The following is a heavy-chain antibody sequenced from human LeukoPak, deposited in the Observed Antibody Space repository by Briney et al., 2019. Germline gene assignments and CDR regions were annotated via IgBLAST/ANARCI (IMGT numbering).Heavy chain of an antibody. CDR1: GGSFSGYY. CDR3: ARGPGIAVAGTGRNGAFDI. Sequence: PSETLSLTCAVYGGSFSGYYWSWIRQPPGKGLEWIGEINHSGSTNYNPSLKSRVTISVDTSKNQFSLKLSSVTAADTAVYYCARGPGIAVAGTGRNGAFDIWGQGTMVTVSS. J-gene: IGHJ3*02. V-gene: IGHV4-34*01. D-gene: IGHD6-19*01. CDR2: INHSGST.